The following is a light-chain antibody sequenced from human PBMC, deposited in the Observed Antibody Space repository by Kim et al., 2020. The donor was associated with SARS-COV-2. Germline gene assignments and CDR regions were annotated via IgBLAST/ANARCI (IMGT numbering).Light chain of an antibody. V-gene: IGKV1-9*01. CDR3: QQLNSYPRYT. Sequence: IQLTQSPSSLSASVGDRVTITCRASQGISSYLAWYQQKPGKAPKLLIYAASTLQSGVPSRFSGSGSGTDFTLTISSLQPEDFATYYCQQLNSYPRYTFGQGTKVDIK. CDR1: QGISSY. CDR2: AAS. J-gene: IGKJ2*01.